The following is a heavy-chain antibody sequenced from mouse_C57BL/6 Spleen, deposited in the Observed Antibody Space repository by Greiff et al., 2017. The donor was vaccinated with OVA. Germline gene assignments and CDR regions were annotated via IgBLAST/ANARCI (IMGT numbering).Heavy chain of an antibody. Sequence: QVQLQQPGTELVKPGASVKLSCKASGYTFTSYWMHWVQQRPGQGLEWIGNINPSNGCTNYNEKFKSKATLTVDKSSSTAYMQPSSLTSEDSAVYYCARSPIYYYGSSYDWYVDVWGTGTTVTVSS. CDR3: ARSPIYYYGSSYDWYVDV. V-gene: IGHV1-53*01. J-gene: IGHJ1*03. D-gene: IGHD1-1*01. CDR1: GYTFTSYW. CDR2: INPSNGCT.